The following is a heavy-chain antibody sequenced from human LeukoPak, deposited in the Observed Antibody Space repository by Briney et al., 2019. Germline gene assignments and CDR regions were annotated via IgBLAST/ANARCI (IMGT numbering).Heavy chain of an antibody. CDR1: GYTFTSYG. CDR3: ARDPVRDGYPYSFDY. D-gene: IGHD5-24*01. Sequence: ASVKVSCKASGYTFTSYGISWVRQAPGQGLEWMGWISAYNGNTNYAQKLQGRVTMTTDTSTSTAYMELRSLRSDDTAVYYCARDPVRDGYPYSFDYWGQGTLVTVSS. CDR2: ISAYNGNT. V-gene: IGHV1-18*01. J-gene: IGHJ4*02.